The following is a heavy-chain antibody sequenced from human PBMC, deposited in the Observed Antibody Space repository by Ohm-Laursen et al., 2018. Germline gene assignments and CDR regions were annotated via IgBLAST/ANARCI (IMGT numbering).Heavy chain of an antibody. CDR1: GYTFTSYG. J-gene: IGHJ4*02. V-gene: IGHV1-69*13. D-gene: IGHD3-22*01. CDR2: IIPIFGTA. CDR3: ARDDSSGSPFDY. Sequence: SVKVSCKASGYTFTSYGISWIRQAPGQGLEWMGGIIPIFGTANYAQKFQGRVTITADESTSTAYMELSSLRSEDTAVYYCARDDSSGSPFDYWGQGTLVTVSS.